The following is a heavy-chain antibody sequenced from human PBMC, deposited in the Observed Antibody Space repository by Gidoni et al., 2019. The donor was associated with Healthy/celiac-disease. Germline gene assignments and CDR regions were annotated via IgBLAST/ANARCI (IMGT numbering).Heavy chain of an antibody. D-gene: IGHD2-8*01. CDR3: ARSCTNGVCPPLYYYYYGMDV. CDR1: GYTFTGYY. J-gene: IGHJ6*02. CDR2: INPNSGGT. V-gene: IGHV1-2*02. Sequence: QVQLVQSGAEVKKPGASVKVSCKASGYTFTGYYMHWVRQAPGQGLEWMGWINPNSGGTNYAQKFQGRVTMTRDTSISTAYMELSRLRSDDTAVYYCARSCTNGVCPPLYYYYYGMDVWGQGTTVTVSS.